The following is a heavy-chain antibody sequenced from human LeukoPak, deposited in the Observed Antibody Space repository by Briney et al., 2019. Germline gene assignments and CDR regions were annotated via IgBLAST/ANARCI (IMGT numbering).Heavy chain of an antibody. CDR2: IYYSGST. CDR1: GGPISSYY. D-gene: IGHD2-2*01. Sequence: SETLSLTCTVSGGPISSYYWSWIRQPPGKGLEWIGYIYYSGSTNYNPSLKSRVTISVDTSKNQFSLKLSSVTAADTAVYYCARDRGSTWGQGTLVTVSS. J-gene: IGHJ5*02. CDR3: ARDRGST. V-gene: IGHV4-59*01.